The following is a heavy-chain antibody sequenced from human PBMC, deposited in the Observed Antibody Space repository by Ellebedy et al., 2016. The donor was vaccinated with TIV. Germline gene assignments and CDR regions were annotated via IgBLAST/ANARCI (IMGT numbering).Heavy chain of an antibody. J-gene: IGHJ5*02. D-gene: IGHD1/OR15-1a*01. CDR3: ARGRTSLGWFNP. CDR2: INHSGST. CDR1: GGSFSGYY. V-gene: IGHV4-34*01. Sequence: SETLSLXXAVYGGSFSGYYWSWIRQPPGKGLEWIGEINHSGSTNYNPSLKSRVTISVDTSKNQFSLKLSSVTAADTAVYYCARGRTSLGWFNPWGQGTLVTVSS.